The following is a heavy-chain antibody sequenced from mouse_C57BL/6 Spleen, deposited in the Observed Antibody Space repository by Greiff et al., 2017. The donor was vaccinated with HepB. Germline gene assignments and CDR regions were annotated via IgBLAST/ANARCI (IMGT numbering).Heavy chain of an antibody. CDR1: GYAFSSSW. D-gene: IGHD1-1*01. CDR3: AIASITTVVATRGHYAMDY. V-gene: IGHV1-82*01. J-gene: IGHJ4*01. CDR2: IYPGDGDT. Sequence: VQLQESGPELVKPGASVKISCKASGYAFSSSWMNWVKQRPGKGLEWIGRIYPGDGDTNYNGKFKGKATLTAVKSSSTAYIHLSSLTSENSAVYFCAIASITTVVATRGHYAMDYWGQGTSVTVSS.